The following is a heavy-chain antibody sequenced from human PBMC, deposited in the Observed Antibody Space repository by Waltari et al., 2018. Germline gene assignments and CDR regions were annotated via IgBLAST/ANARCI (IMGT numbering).Heavy chain of an antibody. CDR1: GGSISSSSYY. CDR2: IYSSGST. V-gene: IGHV4-39*01. Sequence: QLQLQESGPGLVKPSETLSLTCTVSGGSISSSSYYWGWIRQPPGQGLEWIGSIYSSGSTYYNPSLKSRVTISVDTAKNQFSLKLSSVTAADTAVYYCARHPAMTIMLWYFDLWGRGTLVTVSS. D-gene: IGHD2-8*01. J-gene: IGHJ2*01. CDR3: ARHPAMTIMLWYFDL.